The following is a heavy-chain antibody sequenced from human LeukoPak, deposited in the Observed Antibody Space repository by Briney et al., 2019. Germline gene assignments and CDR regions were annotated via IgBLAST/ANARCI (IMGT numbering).Heavy chain of an antibody. Sequence: PSETLSLTCTVSGGSISSSSYYWGWIRQPPGKGLEWIGSIYYSGSTYYNPSLKSRVTISVDTSKNQFSLKLSSVTAADTAVYYCARSSGWFGRGVFDIWGQGTMVIVSS. CDR1: GGSISSSSYY. V-gene: IGHV4-39*01. CDR3: ARSSGWFGRGVFDI. CDR2: IYYSGST. D-gene: IGHD6-19*01. J-gene: IGHJ3*02.